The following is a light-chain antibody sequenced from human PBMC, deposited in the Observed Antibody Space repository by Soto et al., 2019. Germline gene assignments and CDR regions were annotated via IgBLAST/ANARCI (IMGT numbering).Light chain of an antibody. CDR3: HQYNSYPFT. V-gene: IGKV1-5*03. CDR2: KAS. Sequence: DIPVTQSPFNLSASVGDRVTITCRASQSISSWLAWYQQKPGKAPKFLIYKASSLESGVPSRFSGSGFGTEFTLTISSLQPDDFAAYYCHQYNSYPFTFGGGTKVDIK. CDR1: QSISSW. J-gene: IGKJ4*01.